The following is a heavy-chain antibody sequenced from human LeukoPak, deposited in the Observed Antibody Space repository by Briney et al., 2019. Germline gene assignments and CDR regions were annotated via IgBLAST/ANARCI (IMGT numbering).Heavy chain of an antibody. V-gene: IGHV4-39*07. CDR1: GGSISSSSYY. CDR3: AREGSRHPGGWFDP. J-gene: IGHJ5*02. CDR2: IYYSGST. Sequence: SETLSLTCTVSGGSISSSSYYWGWIRQPPGKGLEWIGSIYYSGSTYYNPSLKSRVTISVDTSKNQFSLKLSSVTAADTAVYYCAREGSRHPGGWFDPWGQGTLATVSS.